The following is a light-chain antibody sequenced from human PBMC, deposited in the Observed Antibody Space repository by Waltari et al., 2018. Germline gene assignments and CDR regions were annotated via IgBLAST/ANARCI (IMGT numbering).Light chain of an antibody. J-gene: IGLJ2*01. V-gene: IGLV2-14*01. CDR3: AAYTSTNTVI. Sequence: QSALTQPASVSGSPGQSITISCTGTNSDIGYYNYVSWYQQYPGKAPKLMIFAVTRWPSGVSHRFSGSKSGNTSSLTISGLQAEDEADYFCAAYTSTNTVIFGGGTKVTVL. CDR2: AVT. CDR1: NSDIGYYNY.